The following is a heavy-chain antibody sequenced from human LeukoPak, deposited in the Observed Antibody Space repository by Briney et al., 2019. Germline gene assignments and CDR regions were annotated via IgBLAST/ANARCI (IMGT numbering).Heavy chain of an antibody. CDR2: ISYDGSNK. D-gene: IGHD2-15*01. V-gene: IGHV3-30-3*01. CDR3: ARARVVVAARGRGSYFDY. J-gene: IGHJ4*02. Sequence: PGGSLRLSCAASGFTFSSYAMHWVRQAPGKGLEWVAVISYDGSNKYYADSVKGRFTISRDNSKNTLHLQMNSLRAEDTAVYYCARARVVVAARGRGSYFDYWGQGTLVTVSS. CDR1: GFTFSSYA.